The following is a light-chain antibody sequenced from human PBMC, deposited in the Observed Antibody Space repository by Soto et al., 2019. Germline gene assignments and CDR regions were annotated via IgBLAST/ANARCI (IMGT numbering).Light chain of an antibody. CDR1: SSDVGGYNY. CDR3: SSYTSSSTLV. V-gene: IGLV2-14*01. J-gene: IGLJ2*01. CDR2: DVS. Sequence: QSALTQPASVSGSPGQSITISCTGTSSDVGGYNYVSWYQQHPGKAPKLMIYDVSNRPSGVSNRFSGSKSGNTASLTISGLQAEDEADYDCSSYTSSSTLVFGGGTKLTDL.